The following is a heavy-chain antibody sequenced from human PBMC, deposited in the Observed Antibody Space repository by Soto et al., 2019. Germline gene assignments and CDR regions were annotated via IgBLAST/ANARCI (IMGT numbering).Heavy chain of an antibody. CDR1: GFTFSSYG. J-gene: IGHJ6*02. CDR3: AKVENTGNSSPSFYYGMDV. D-gene: IGHD1-26*01. CDR2: ISYDGSNK. V-gene: IGHV3-30*18. Sequence: GGSLRLSCAASGFTFSSYGMHWVRQAPGKGLEWVAVISYDGSNKYYADSVKGRFAISRDDSKNTLYLQMNSLRAEDTAVYYCAKVENTGNSSPSFYYGMDVWGQGTTVTVSS.